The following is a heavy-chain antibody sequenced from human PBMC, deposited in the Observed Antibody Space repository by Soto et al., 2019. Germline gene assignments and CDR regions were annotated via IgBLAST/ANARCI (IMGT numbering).Heavy chain of an antibody. CDR3: ARDGKASGYPPDY. CDR2: IIPILGIA. CDR1: GGTFSSYT. J-gene: IGHJ4*02. Sequence: QVQLVQSGAEVKKPGSSVKVSCKASGGTFSSYTISWVRQAPGQGLEWMGRIIPILGIANYAQKFQGRVTITADKSTSTAYMELSSLRSEDTAVYYGARDGKASGYPPDYWGQGTLVTVSS. D-gene: IGHD3-22*01. V-gene: IGHV1-69*08.